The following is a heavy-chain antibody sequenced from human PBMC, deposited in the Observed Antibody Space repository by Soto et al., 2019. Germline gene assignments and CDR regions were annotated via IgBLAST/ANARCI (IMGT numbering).Heavy chain of an antibody. Sequence: EASVKVSCKASGYTFTSYGISWVRQAPGQGLEWMGWISAYNGNTNYAQKLQGRVTMTTDTSTSTAYMELRSLRSDDTAVYYCARAVRCSGGSCYSGWFDPWGQGTLVTVSS. CDR3: ARAVRCSGGSCYSGWFDP. CDR2: ISAYNGNT. V-gene: IGHV1-18*01. CDR1: GYTFTSYG. J-gene: IGHJ5*02. D-gene: IGHD2-15*01.